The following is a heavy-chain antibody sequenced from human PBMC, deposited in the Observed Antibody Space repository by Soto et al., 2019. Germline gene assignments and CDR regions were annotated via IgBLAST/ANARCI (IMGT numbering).Heavy chain of an antibody. V-gene: IGHV2-5*02. Sequence: QITLKESGPTLVRPAQTLTLTCDFSGFSLSTYHMGVAWIRQPPVKAPEWLALIYWDDDKRYSPSLKDRLASSKDTSSNQVVLTITNMDPGDTATYFCAHAGDYDLLTFDHWGPGTLVTVSS. CDR3: AHAGDYDLLTFDH. J-gene: IGHJ4*02. CDR1: GFSLSTYHMG. CDR2: IYWDDDK. D-gene: IGHD4-17*01.